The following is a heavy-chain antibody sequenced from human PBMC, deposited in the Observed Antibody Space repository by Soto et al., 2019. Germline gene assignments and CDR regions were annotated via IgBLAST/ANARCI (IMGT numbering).Heavy chain of an antibody. J-gene: IGHJ3*01. CDR2: IVHGGNT. CDR3: ARGRWYDAFDV. D-gene: IGHD2-15*01. V-gene: IGHV4-38-2*01. CDR1: GFFISSGNY. Sequence: SETLSLTCAVSGFFISSGNYWGWIRKPPGKGLEWIGSIVHGGNTYYNPSLKSRVTISVDMSKNQFSLKLNSLTAADTAVYYCARGRWYDAFDVWGQGSVVTVSS.